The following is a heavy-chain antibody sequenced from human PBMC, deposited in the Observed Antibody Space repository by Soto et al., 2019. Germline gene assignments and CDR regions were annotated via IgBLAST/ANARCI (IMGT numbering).Heavy chain of an antibody. J-gene: IGHJ5*02. Sequence: SETLSLTCTVSGGSISSGDYYWSWIRQPPGKGLEWIGYIYYSGSTYYNPSLKSRVTISVDTSKNQFSLKLSSVTAADTAVYYCARDCTEYSSSWYWFDPWGQGTLVTVSS. CDR1: GGSISSGDYY. CDR2: IYYSGST. CDR3: ARDCTEYSSSWYWFDP. D-gene: IGHD6-13*01. V-gene: IGHV4-30-4*01.